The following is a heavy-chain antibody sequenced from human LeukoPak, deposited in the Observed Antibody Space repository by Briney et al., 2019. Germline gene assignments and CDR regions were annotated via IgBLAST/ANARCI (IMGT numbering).Heavy chain of an antibody. CDR1: GYTFTGYY. CDR2: INPNSGGT. Sequence: ASVKVSCKASGYTFTGYYMHWVRQAPGQGLEWMGWINPNSGGTNYAQKFQGRVTMTRDTSISTAYMELSRLRSDDTAVYYCVRDLTRDGRMTLNRLGYWGQGTLVTVSS. V-gene: IGHV1-2*02. J-gene: IGHJ4*02. CDR3: VRDLTRDGRMTLNRLGY. D-gene: IGHD4-23*01.